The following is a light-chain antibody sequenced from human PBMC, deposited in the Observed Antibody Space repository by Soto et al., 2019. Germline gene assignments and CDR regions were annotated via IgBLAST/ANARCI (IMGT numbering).Light chain of an antibody. J-gene: IGLJ3*02. CDR2: EVS. CDR3: SSYTRSNPWV. V-gene: IGLV2-14*01. Sequence: QSALTQPASVSGSPGQSITISGTGTSRDVGDYNYVSWYQHHPGKAPKLVIFEVSNRPSGVSNRFAGSNAGKTAPLTISGLQVEDEADYYCSSYTRSNPWVFGGGTKLTVL. CDR1: SRDVGDYNY.